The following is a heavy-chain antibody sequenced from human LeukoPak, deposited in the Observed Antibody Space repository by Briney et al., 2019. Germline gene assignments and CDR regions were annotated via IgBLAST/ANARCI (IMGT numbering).Heavy chain of an antibody. CDR3: ARPPLYGSGSYYFDY. J-gene: IGHJ4*02. CDR2: IKQDGSEK. D-gene: IGHD3-10*01. V-gene: IGHV3-7*01. CDR1: VFTFSSDG. Sequence: GGSLRLSCAPSVFTFSSDGMSWVRESPGKGLGWGANIKQDGSEKYYVDSVKGRFTISRDNAKNSLYLQMNSLRAEDTAVYYCARPPLYGSGSYYFDYWGQGTLVTVSS.